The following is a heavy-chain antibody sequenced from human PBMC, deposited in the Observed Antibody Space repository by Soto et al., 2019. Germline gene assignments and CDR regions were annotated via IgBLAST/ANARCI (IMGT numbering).Heavy chain of an antibody. Sequence: QVQLQESGPGLVKPSQTLSLTCTVSGGSISSGGYYWSWIRQHPGKGLEWIGYIYYSGRTYYNPSLKRRVTITVDTSKNQFSLKLSSVAAADTAVYYCARGIAARPYFDYWGQGTLVTVSS. CDR1: GGSISSGGYY. V-gene: IGHV4-31*03. CDR2: IYYSGRT. CDR3: ARGIAARPYFDY. D-gene: IGHD6-6*01. J-gene: IGHJ4*02.